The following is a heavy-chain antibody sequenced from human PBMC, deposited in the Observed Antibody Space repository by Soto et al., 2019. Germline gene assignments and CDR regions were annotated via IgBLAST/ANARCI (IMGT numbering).Heavy chain of an antibody. J-gene: IGHJ4*02. CDR3: ATNSGL. V-gene: IGHV4-59*08. CDR2: IYYSGST. CDR1: GGSISRYY. D-gene: IGHD6-19*01. Sequence: SETLSLTCTVSGGSISRYYWSWIRQPPGKGLEWIGYIYYSGSTNYNPSLKSRVTISVDTSKNQFSLKLSSVTAADTAVYYCATNSGLWGQGTLVTVSS.